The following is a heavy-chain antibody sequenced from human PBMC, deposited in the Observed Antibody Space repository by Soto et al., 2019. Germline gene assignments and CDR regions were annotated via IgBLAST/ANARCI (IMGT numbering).Heavy chain of an antibody. Sequence: QVQLVQSGAEVKKPGSSVKVSCKASGGTFSSYAISWVRQAPGQGLEWMGGIIPIFGTANYAQKFQGRVTITADESTSTAYMELSSLRSEDTAVYDCARESVRYCRDGVCYQGYYYFAMDVWGQGTTVTVS. V-gene: IGHV1-69*01. CDR3: ARESVRYCRDGVCYQGYYYFAMDV. CDR1: GGTFSSYA. CDR2: IIPIFGTA. J-gene: IGHJ6*02. D-gene: IGHD2-8*01.